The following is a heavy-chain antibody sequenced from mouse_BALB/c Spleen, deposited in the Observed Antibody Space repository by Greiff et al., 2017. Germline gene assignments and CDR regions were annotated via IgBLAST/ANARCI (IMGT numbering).Heavy chain of an antibody. CDR1: GYTFTDYY. V-gene: IGHV1-77*01. CDR3: ARVISAMDY. J-gene: IGHJ4*01. Sequence: QVQLQQSGAELARPGASVKLSCKASGYTFTDYYINWVKQRTGQGLEWIGEIYPGSGNTYYNEKFKGKATLTADKSSSTAYMQLSSLTSEDSAVYFCARVISAMDYWGQGTSVTVSS. CDR2: IYPGSGNT.